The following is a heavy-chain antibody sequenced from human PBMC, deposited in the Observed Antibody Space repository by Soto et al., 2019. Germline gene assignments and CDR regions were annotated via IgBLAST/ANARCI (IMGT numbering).Heavy chain of an antibody. D-gene: IGHD2-2*03. CDR3: AKDRGYCSSTSCYYGMDV. Sequence: GGSLRLSCAASGFTFSSYAMSWVRQAPGKGLEWGSAISGSGGSTYYADSVKGRFTISRDNSKNTLYLQMNSLRAEDTAVYYCAKDRGYCSSTSCYYGMDVWGQGTTVTVSS. CDR2: ISGSGGST. J-gene: IGHJ6*02. CDR1: GFTFSSYA. V-gene: IGHV3-23*01.